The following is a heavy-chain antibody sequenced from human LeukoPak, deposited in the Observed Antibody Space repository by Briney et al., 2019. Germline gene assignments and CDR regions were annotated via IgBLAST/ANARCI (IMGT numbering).Heavy chain of an antibody. D-gene: IGHD2-2*03. Sequence: TSETLSLTCAVYGGSFSGYYWSWIRQPPGKGLEWIGEINHSGSTNYNPSLKSRVTISVDTSKNQFSLKLSSVTAADTAVYYCVRVGYCSSTSCYDYWGQGTLVTVSS. J-gene: IGHJ4*02. V-gene: IGHV4-34*01. CDR2: INHSGST. CDR3: VRVGYCSSTSCYDY. CDR1: GGSFSGYY.